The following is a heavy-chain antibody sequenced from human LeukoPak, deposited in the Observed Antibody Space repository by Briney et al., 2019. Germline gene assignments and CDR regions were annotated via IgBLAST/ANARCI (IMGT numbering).Heavy chain of an antibody. J-gene: IGHJ6*03. Sequence: ASVKVSCKAFGYTFTSNYMHWVRQAPGQGPEWMGVISPSGGSTTYAQKFQGRVTLTRDMSTSTDYLELSSLRSDDTAVYYCARDAESALPPRWGCGYFDCQVGTTYYYYYYMDVWGKGTTVTISS. CDR1: GYTFTSNY. CDR2: ISPSGGST. D-gene: IGHD3-9*01. V-gene: IGHV1-46*01. CDR3: ARDAESALPPRWGCGYFDCQVGTTYYYYYYMDV.